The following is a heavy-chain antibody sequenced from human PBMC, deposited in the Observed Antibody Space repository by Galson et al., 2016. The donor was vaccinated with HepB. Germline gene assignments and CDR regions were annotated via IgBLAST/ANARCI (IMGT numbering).Heavy chain of an antibody. Sequence: SLRLSCAASGFDFSNFAMTWVRQAPGQGLEWVSTINGGGGKTYYIDSAKGRCTISRDNSNNALFLQMNNLGAEDTAVYYCATEYVLRSLEWSSYYLRGLDVWGQGTAVTVSS. J-gene: IGHJ6*02. CDR3: ATEYVLRSLEWSSYYLRGLDV. CDR2: INGGGGKT. CDR1: GFDFSNFA. D-gene: IGHD3-3*01. V-gene: IGHV3-23*01.